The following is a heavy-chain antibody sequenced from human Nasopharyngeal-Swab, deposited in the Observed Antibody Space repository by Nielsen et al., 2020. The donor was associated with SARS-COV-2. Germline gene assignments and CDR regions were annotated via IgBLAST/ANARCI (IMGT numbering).Heavy chain of an antibody. CDR3: ARIGSDSSSWSKNFYYYYGMDV. Sequence: SVKLSCKASGVTFSSYAISWVRQAPGQGLEWMGGIIPIFGTANYVQKFQGRVTITADESTSTAYMELSSLRSEDTAVYYCARIGSDSSSWSKNFYYYYGMDVWGQGTTVTVSS. CDR2: IIPIFGTA. V-gene: IGHV1-69*13. D-gene: IGHD6-13*01. CDR1: GVTFSSYA. J-gene: IGHJ6*02.